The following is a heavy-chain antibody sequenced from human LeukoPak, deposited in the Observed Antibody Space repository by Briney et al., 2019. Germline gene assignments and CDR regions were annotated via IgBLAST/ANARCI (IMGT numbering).Heavy chain of an antibody. V-gene: IGHV3-53*01. CDR1: GFTVSSNY. D-gene: IGHD6-19*01. J-gene: IGHJ4*02. CDR2: IYSGGST. Sequence: GRSLRLSCAASGFTVSSNYMSWVRQAPGKGLEWVSVIYSGGSTYYADSVKGRFTISRDNSKNTLYLQMNSLGAEDTAVYYCASRAVVGYYYFDYWGQGTLVTVSS. CDR3: ASRAVVGYYYFDY.